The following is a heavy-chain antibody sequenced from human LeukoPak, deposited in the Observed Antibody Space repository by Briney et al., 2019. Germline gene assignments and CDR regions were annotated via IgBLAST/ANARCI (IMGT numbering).Heavy chain of an antibody. Sequence: SQTLSLTCTVSGGSISSGGYYWSWIRQHPGKGLEWIGHIYYSGSTYYNPSLKSRVTISVDTSKNQFSLKLSSVAAADTAVYYCARDPYGSIDYWGQGTLVTVSS. CDR3: ARDPYGSIDY. V-gene: IGHV4-31*03. CDR1: GGSISSGGYY. D-gene: IGHD3-10*01. CDR2: IYYSGST. J-gene: IGHJ4*02.